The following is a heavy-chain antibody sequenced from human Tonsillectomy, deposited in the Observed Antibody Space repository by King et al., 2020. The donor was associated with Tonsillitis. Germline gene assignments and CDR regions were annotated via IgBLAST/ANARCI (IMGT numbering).Heavy chain of an antibody. J-gene: IGHJ4*02. V-gene: IGHV3-15*01. D-gene: IGHD4-17*01. Sequence: VQLVESGGGLVQPGGFLRLSCEVSGFSFSAAWMSWVRQAPGKGLEWVVRIKRKSEGETTDYAASLKGSIFISWDDSEHTVYLHMNSLKHEDTAVYYCTTDSAYGDYGLDYWGQGTLVTVSS. CDR2: IKRKSEGETT. CDR1: GFSFSAAW. CDR3: TTDSAYGDYGLDY.